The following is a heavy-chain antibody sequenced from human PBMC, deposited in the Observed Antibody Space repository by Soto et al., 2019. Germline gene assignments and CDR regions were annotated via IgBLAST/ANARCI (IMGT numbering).Heavy chain of an antibody. CDR1: GFTFSSHA. J-gene: IGHJ4*02. CDR2: ISDDGSNK. CDR3: TRDGRYCSGGRCYTYFDY. V-gene: IGHV3-30-3*01. D-gene: IGHD2-15*01. Sequence: QVQLVESGGGVVQPVRSLRLSCVVSGFTFSSHAMHWVRQAPGKGLEWVALISDDGSNKYYADSVKGRFNISRDNSKNTXCLQMNNLRAEDTAVYYCTRDGRYCSGGRCYTYFDYWGQGTLVTVSS.